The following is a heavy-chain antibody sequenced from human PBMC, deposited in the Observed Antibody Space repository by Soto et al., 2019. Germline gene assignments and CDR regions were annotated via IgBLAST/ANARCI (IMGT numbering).Heavy chain of an antibody. J-gene: IGHJ5*01. V-gene: IGHV5-10-1*01. Sequence: PGASLKISCKGSGYSFTDYWISWVRQMPGKGLEWMGRIDPTDSYTTYSPSFQGHVTISLDKSLSTAYLLWSSLKASDTALYYCARHGYSSSSIREWFDSWCQGTLVTVSS. CDR1: GYSFTDYW. CDR3: ARHGYSSSSIREWFDS. CDR2: IDPTDSYT. D-gene: IGHD6-6*01.